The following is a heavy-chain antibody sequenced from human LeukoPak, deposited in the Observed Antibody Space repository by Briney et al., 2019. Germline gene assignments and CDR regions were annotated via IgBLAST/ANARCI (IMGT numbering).Heavy chain of an antibody. CDR3: ARESGLWFGELSDY. CDR2: IKQDGSEK. D-gene: IGHD3-10*01. J-gene: IGHJ4*02. Sequence: QPGGSLRLSCAASGFTFSSYWMSWVRQAPGKGLEWVANIKQDGSEKYYVDSVKGRFTISRDNAKNSLYLQMNSLRAEDTAVYYCARESGLWFGELSDYWGQGTLVTVSS. V-gene: IGHV3-7*03. CDR1: GFTFSSYW.